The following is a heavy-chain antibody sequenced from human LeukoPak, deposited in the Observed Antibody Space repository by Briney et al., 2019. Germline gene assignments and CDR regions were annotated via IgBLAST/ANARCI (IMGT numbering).Heavy chain of an antibody. CDR1: GFTFSGYS. Sequence: PGGSLRLSCAASGFTFSGYSMNWVRQAPGKGLEWVSSISSSSSYIYYADSVKGRFTISRDNAKNSLYLQMNSLRAEDTAVYYCARAKEYSSSLYYFDYWGQGTLVTVSS. V-gene: IGHV3-21*01. CDR2: ISSSSSYI. CDR3: ARAKEYSSSLYYFDY. J-gene: IGHJ4*02. D-gene: IGHD6-6*01.